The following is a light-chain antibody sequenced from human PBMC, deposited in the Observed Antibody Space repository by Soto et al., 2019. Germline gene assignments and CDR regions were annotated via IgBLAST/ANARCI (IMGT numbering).Light chain of an antibody. CDR2: EVS. Sequence: QSVLTQPASVSGSPGQSITISCTGTNSDVGGYSYVSWYQQHPVKAPKLMIYEVSNRPSGVSNRFSGSKSGNTASLTISGLQAEDKADYYCSSYTSSSTPYVFGTGTKVTVL. J-gene: IGLJ1*01. CDR1: NSDVGGYSY. V-gene: IGLV2-14*01. CDR3: SSYTSSSTPYV.